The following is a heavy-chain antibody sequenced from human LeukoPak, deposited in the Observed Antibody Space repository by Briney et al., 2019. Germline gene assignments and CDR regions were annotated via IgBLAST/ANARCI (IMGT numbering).Heavy chain of an antibody. D-gene: IGHD6-19*01. CDR1: GFTVSSNY. V-gene: IGHV3-53*01. Sequence: GGSLRLSCASSGFTVSSNYMSWVRQAPGKGLEWVSVIYSGGSTNYAGSVKGRFTISRDNSKNTLYLQMNSLRAEDTAVYYCATGGIAVNFDYWGQGTLVTVSS. J-gene: IGHJ4*02. CDR3: ATGGIAVNFDY. CDR2: IYSGGST.